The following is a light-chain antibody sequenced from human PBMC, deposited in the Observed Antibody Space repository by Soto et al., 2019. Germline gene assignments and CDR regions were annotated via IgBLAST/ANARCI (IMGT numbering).Light chain of an antibody. J-gene: IGLJ2*01. CDR1: SSNIGSNY. CDR2: RNN. Sequence: QSVLTQPPSAYGTPGQRVTISCSGSSSNIGSNYVYWYQQPPGTAPKLLIYRNNQRPSGVPDRFSGSKSGTSASLAISGLRSEDEADYYCAAWDDSLSGRGVVFGGGTKLTVL. CDR3: AAWDDSLSGRGVV. V-gene: IGLV1-47*01.